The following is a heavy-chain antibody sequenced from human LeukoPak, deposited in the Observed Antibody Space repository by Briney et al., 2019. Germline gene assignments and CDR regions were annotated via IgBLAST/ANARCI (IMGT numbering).Heavy chain of an antibody. J-gene: IGHJ4*02. CDR2: IYTSGST. CDR1: GGSISSGSYY. D-gene: IGHD3-22*01. CDR3: ARVEDYYDSSGYYDYFDY. V-gene: IGHV4-61*02. Sequence: SETLSLTCAVSGGSISSGSYYWSWIRQPAGKGLEWIGRIYTSGSTNYNPSLKSRVTISVDTSKNQFSLKLSSVTAADTAVYYCARVEDYYDSSGYYDYFDYWGQGTLVTVSS.